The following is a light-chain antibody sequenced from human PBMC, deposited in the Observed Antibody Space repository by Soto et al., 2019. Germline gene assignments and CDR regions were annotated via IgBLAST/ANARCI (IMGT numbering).Light chain of an antibody. V-gene: IGLV3-9*01. CDR1: NIGSKN. J-gene: IGLJ3*02. CDR3: QVWDSSTAAWV. Sequence: SYELTQPLSVSVALGQTARITCGGNNIGSKNVHWYQHKPGQAPVLVIYRDVNRPSGIPERFSGSNSGNTATLTISRAQAGDEADCYCQVWDSSTAAWVFGGGTKLTVL. CDR2: RDV.